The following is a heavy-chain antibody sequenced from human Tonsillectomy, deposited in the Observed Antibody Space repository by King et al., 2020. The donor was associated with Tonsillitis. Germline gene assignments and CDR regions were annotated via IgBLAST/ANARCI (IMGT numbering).Heavy chain of an antibody. CDR1: GFTFSSYS. Sequence: VQLVESGGDLVQPGGSLRLSCAASGFTFSSYSMNWVRQAPGVGLEWLSYISGSSNTIYYADSVKGRFPVSRDNAENSLYLQMNSLRAEDMAVYFCARDRGGSSSSYGMDVWGQGTTVTVSS. J-gene: IGHJ6*02. V-gene: IGHV3-48*01. CDR2: ISGSSNTI. D-gene: IGHD6-6*01. CDR3: ARDRGGSSSSYGMDV.